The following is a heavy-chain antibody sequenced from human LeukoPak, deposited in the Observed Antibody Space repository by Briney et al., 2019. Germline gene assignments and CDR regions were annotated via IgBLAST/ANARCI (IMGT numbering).Heavy chain of an antibody. CDR2: ISRSGSTR. J-gene: IGHJ3*02. D-gene: IGHD3-10*01. Sequence: GGSLRLSCAASGFTVSSSCMSWVRQAPGKGLEWVSYISRSGSTRYYADSVKGRFTISRDNAKNSLYLQMNSLRAEDTAVYYCARVATMVRVPLDALDIWGQGTMVSVSS. V-gene: IGHV3-48*04. CDR1: GFTVSSSC. CDR3: ARVATMVRVPLDALDI.